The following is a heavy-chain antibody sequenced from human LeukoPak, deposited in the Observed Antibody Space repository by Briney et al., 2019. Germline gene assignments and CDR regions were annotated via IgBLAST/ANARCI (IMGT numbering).Heavy chain of an antibody. J-gene: IGHJ4*02. D-gene: IGHD1-1*01. Sequence: PSETLSLTCTVSGDSISSSSYYWRWIRQPPGKGLEWIGEINHSGSTNYNPSLKSRVTISVDTSKNQLSLKMSSVTAADTAVYYCTITTGTTLGLMDYWGQGTLVTVSS. V-gene: IGHV4-39*07. CDR1: GDSISSSSYY. CDR3: TITTGTTLGLMDY. CDR2: INHSGST.